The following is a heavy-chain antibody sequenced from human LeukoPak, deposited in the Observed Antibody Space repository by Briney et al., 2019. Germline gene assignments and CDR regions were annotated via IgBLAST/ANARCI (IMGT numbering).Heavy chain of an antibody. CDR2: ISYDGSNK. CDR3: ARAREVGATLFDY. J-gene: IGHJ4*02. V-gene: IGHV3-30*03. Sequence: PGGSLRLSCAASGFTFSDYFMSWIRQAPGKGLEWVAVISYDGSNKYYADSVKGRFTISRDNSKNTLYLQMNSLRAEDTAVYYCARAREVGATLFDYWGQGTLVTVSS. CDR1: GFTFSDYF. D-gene: IGHD1-26*01.